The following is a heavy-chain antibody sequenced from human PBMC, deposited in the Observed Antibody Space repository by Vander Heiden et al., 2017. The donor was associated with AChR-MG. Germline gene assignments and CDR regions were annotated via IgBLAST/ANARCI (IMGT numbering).Heavy chain of an antibody. CDR3: ARLLYSSSWQHYYYYGMDV. V-gene: IGHV4-59*01. D-gene: IGHD6-13*01. J-gene: IGHJ6*02. CDR2: IYYSGST. CDR1: GDSISSYY. Sequence: QVQLQESGPGLVKPSETLSRTCTVSGDSISSYYWSWIRQPPGKGLEWIGYIYYSGSTNYNPSLKSRVTISVDTSKNQFSLKLSSVTAADTAVYYCARLLYSSSWQHYYYYGMDVWGQGTTVTVSS.